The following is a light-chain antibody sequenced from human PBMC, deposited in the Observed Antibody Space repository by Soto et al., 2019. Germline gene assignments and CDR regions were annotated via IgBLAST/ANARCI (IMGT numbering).Light chain of an antibody. V-gene: IGKV3-15*01. J-gene: IGKJ1*01. CDR1: QSVSDK. CDR2: HAS. Sequence: EIVMTQSPATVSVSPVERATLSCRASQSVSDKLAWYQQKPGQAPRLLIYHASARATGIPARFSGSGSGTEFTLTISGLQSEDFAVYYCQQRDIWPWTFGQGTKVDIK. CDR3: QQRDIWPWT.